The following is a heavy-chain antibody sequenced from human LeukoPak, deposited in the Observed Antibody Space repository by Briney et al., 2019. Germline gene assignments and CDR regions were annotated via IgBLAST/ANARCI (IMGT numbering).Heavy chain of an antibody. V-gene: IGHV1-18*01. CDR3: ARSDAVGDYYYYYMDV. D-gene: IGHD3-16*01. CDR2: ISAYNGNT. J-gene: IGHJ6*03. CDR1: GYTFTSNG. Sequence: ASVKVSCKASGYTFTSNGISWVRQAPGQGLECMGWISAYNGNTNYAQKLQGRVTMTTDTSTSTAYMELRSLRSDDTAVYYCARSDAVGDYYYYYMDVWGKGTTVTVSS.